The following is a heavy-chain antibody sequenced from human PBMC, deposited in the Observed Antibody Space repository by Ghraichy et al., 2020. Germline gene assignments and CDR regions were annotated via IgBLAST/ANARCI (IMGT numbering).Heavy chain of an antibody. D-gene: IGHD4-23*01. CDR2: IYWDGDE. J-gene: IGHJ4*02. V-gene: IGHV2-5*02. Sequence: SGPTLVKPTQTLTLTCSFSGFSLSTSGVGVGWIRQPPGKALEWLALIYWDGDERYSPSLKSRLTIAKDTSKNQVVLTMSNMDPVDTATYYCAHIRGVETPETSWGQGTLVTVSS. CDR1: GFSLSTSGVG. CDR3: AHIRGVETPETS.